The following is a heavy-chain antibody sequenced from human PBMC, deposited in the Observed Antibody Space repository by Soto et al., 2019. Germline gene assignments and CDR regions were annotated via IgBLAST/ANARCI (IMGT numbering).Heavy chain of an antibody. J-gene: IGHJ3*02. CDR3: AKGEWEPILDAFDI. V-gene: IGHV3-30*18. D-gene: IGHD1-26*01. Sequence: QVQLVESGGGVVQPGRSLRLSCAASGFTFSSYGMHWVRQAPGKGLEWVAVISYDGSNKYYADSVKGRFTISRDNSKNTLYLQMNSLRAEDTAVYYCAKGEWEPILDAFDIWGQGTMVTVSS. CDR2: ISYDGSNK. CDR1: GFTFSSYG.